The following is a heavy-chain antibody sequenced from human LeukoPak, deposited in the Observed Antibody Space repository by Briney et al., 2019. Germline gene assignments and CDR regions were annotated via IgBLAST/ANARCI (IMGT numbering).Heavy chain of an antibody. Sequence: PSETLSLTCAVSGYSISSGYYWGWTRQPPGKGVEWIGSIYHSGSTYYNPSLKSRVTISVDTSKNQFSLKLSSVTAADTAVYYCARQAGDGYNPAYWGQGTLVSVSS. V-gene: IGHV4-38-2*01. CDR3: ARQAGDGYNPAY. J-gene: IGHJ4*02. CDR1: GYSISSGYY. CDR2: IYHSGST. D-gene: IGHD5-24*01.